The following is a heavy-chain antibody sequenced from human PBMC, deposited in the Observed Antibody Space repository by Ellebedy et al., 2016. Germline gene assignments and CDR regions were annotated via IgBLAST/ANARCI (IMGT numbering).Heavy chain of an antibody. CDR2: ISSSSSYT. J-gene: IGHJ6*02. Sequence: GGSLRLSCAASGFTFNDYYMSWIRQAPGKGLEWVSYISSSSSYTNYADSVKGRFTISRDNPKNTLYLQMNSLRAEDTAVYYCARDWAYGGVWGQGTTVTVSS. D-gene: IGHD3-10*01. CDR1: GFTFNDYY. V-gene: IGHV3-11*06. CDR3: ARDWAYGGV.